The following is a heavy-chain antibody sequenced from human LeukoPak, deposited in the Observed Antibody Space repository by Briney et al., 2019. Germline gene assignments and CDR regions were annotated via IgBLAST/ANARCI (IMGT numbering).Heavy chain of an antibody. CDR3: ARFAMQYYFDY. J-gene: IGHJ4*02. D-gene: IGHD2-2*01. CDR1: GGSISSYY. Sequence: SETLSLTCTVSGGSISSYYWSWIRQPPGKGLEWIGYIYYSGSTNYNPSLKSRVTISVDTSKNQFSLKLSSVTAADTAVYYCARFAMQYYFDYWGQGTLVTVSS. V-gene: IGHV4-59*01. CDR2: IYYSGST.